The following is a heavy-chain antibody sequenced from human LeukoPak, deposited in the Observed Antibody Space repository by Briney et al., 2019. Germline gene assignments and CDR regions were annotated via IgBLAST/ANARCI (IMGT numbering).Heavy chain of an antibody. CDR2: ISGSGGST. CDR3: AKDLPYGDYDPYFDY. Sequence: GGSLRLSCAASGFTFSIYAMSWVRQAPGRGLEWVSGISGSGGSTYYADSVKGRFTISRDNSKNTLFLQMNSLRAEDTAVYYCAKDLPYGDYDPYFDYWGQGTLVTVSS. CDR1: GFTFSIYA. V-gene: IGHV3-23*01. J-gene: IGHJ4*02. D-gene: IGHD4-17*01.